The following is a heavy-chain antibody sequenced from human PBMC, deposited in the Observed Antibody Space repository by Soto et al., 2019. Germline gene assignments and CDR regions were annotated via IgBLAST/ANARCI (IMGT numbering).Heavy chain of an antibody. Sequence: QVQLQESGPGLVKASETLSLTCTVSGGSMFSYYWSWIRQPAGKGLEWIARIYGSGGTNYNPSLKSRVTMSLDTSKNKFSLRLTSVTAADTAVYYCAREGASSSASRNFDNWGPGTLVTVSS. CDR3: AREGASSSASRNFDN. V-gene: IGHV4-4*07. J-gene: IGHJ4*02. CDR1: GGSMFSYY. CDR2: IYGSGGT.